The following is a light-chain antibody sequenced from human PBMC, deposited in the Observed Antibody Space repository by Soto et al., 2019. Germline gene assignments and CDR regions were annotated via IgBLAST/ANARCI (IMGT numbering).Light chain of an antibody. CDR3: QQRSNWIT. J-gene: IGKJ5*01. CDR2: DAS. CDR1: QSVSSRF. V-gene: IGKV3D-20*02. Sequence: IVLPQSTGTLSLSPGESATLSCGASQSVSSRFLAWYQQKPGQAPRLLIYDASNRATGIPARFSGSGSGTDFILTISSLEPEDFAIYYCQQRSNWITFGQGTRLEI.